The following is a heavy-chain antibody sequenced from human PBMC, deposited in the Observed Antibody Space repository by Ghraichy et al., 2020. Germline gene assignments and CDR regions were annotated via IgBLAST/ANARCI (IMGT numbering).Heavy chain of an antibody. J-gene: IGHJ4*02. D-gene: IGHD3-16*01. V-gene: IGHV3-21*01. Sequence: GESLNISCAASGFTFSSYSMNWVRQAPGKGLEWVSSISSSSSHRYYADSVKGRFTISRDNAKNSLYLQMNSLRVEDTAVYYCERFSQINTRADYYFDYWGQGILVTVSS. CDR2: ISSSSSHR. CDR3: ERFSQINTRADYYFDY. CDR1: GFTFSSYS.